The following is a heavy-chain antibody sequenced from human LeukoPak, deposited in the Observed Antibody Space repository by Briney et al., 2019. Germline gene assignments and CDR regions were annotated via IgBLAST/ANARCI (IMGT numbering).Heavy chain of an antibody. J-gene: IGHJ4*02. Sequence: PSETLSLTCTVSSGSISSGTYYWSWIRQLPGKGLEWIGYISYSGNTDYNPSLKSRVTMSVDTSKNQFSLKLSSVTAADTAVYYCARTSQYEPPDYWGQGTLVTVSS. D-gene: IGHD2-2*01. CDR3: ARTSQYEPPDY. CDR2: ISYSGNT. V-gene: IGHV4-31*03. CDR1: SGSISSGTYY.